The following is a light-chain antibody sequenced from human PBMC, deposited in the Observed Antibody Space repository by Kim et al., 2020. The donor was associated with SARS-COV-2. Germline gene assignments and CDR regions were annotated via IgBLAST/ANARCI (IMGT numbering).Light chain of an antibody. Sequence: PGERATLSCRASHYITNFLAWYQQKPDQPPSLLIYDASIMATGVPARFSGSCSGTDFTLTISSLEPDDSAVYYCQQRNSWPLTFGEGTKVDIK. V-gene: IGKV3-11*01. CDR3: QQRNSWPLT. J-gene: IGKJ4*01. CDR2: DAS. CDR1: HYITNF.